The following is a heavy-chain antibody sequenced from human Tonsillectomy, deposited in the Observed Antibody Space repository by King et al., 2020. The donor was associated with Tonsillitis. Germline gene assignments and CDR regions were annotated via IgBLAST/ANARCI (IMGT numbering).Heavy chain of an antibody. V-gene: IGHV4-30-2*01. D-gene: IGHD5-18*01. CDR3: ASEAAIYSYGYFDY. CDR1: GGSISSGGYP. J-gene: IGHJ4*02. CDR2: IYHSGST. Sequence: LQLQESGSGLVKPSQTLSLTCAVSGGSISSGGYPWRWIRQPPGKGLEWIGYIYHSGSTSYNPSLKSRVTISIDRSKNQFSLKLSSVTAADTAVYYCASEAAIYSYGYFDYWGQGTLVTVSS.